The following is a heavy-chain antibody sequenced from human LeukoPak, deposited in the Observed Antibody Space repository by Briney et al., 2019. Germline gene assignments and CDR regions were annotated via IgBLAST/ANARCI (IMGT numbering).Heavy chain of an antibody. D-gene: IGHD3-10*01. CDR3: ARKGLKVRGVITYYYYGMGV. Sequence: ASVKVSCKVSGYTLTELSMHWVRQAPGKGLEWMGGFDPEDGETIYAQKFQGRVTMTRNTSISTAYMELSSLRSEDTAVYYCARKGLKVRGVITYYYYGMGVWGQGTTVTVSS. V-gene: IGHV1-24*01. CDR2: FDPEDGET. J-gene: IGHJ6*02. CDR1: GYTLTELS.